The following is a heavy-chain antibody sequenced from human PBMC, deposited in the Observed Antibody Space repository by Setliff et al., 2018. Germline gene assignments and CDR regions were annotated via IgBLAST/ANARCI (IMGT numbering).Heavy chain of an antibody. J-gene: IGHJ3*02. Sequence: SETLSLTCTVSGGSIRSYYWSWIRQPPGKGLEWMGYIYTSGRTNYNPSLKSRVTISVDTSKNQSTLKVSSVTAADTSVYYCARDPPYCSSTSCRGAFDIWGQGTMVTVSS. D-gene: IGHD2-2*01. V-gene: IGHV4-4*08. CDR3: ARDPPYCSSTSCRGAFDI. CDR2: IYTSGRT. CDR1: GGSIRSYY.